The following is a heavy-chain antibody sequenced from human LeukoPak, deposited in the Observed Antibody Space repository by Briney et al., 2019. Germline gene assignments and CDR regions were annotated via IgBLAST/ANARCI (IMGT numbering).Heavy chain of an antibody. Sequence: SETLSLTCSASGGSISSYYWSWIRQPPGKGLVGIGYIYYTGSTNYNPSLESRVTISVDTSKNQFSLKLSSVTAADTAVYSCARAFSSGWYPYSIGGLWFDYWGQGTLVTVSS. V-gene: IGHV4-59*01. CDR1: GGSISSYY. D-gene: IGHD6-19*01. CDR2: IYYTGST. CDR3: ARAFSSGWYPYSIGGLWFDY. J-gene: IGHJ4*02.